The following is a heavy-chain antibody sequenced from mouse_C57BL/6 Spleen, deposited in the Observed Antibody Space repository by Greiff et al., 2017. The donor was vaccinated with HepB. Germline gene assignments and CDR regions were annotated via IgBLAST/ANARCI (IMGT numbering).Heavy chain of an antibody. CDR3: ARRDGYYGYWYFDV. V-gene: IGHV1-61*01. Sequence: VQLQQPGAELVRPGSSVKLSCKASGYTFTSYWMDWVKQRPGQGLEWIGNIYPSDSETHYNQKFKDKATLTVDKSSSTAYMQLSSLTSEDSAVYYCARRDGYYGYWYFDVWGAGTTVTVSS. J-gene: IGHJ1*01. CDR2: IYPSDSET. D-gene: IGHD2-3*01. CDR1: GYTFTSYW.